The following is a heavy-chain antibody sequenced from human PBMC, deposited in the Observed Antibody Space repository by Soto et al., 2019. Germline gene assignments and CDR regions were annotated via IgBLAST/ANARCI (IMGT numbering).Heavy chain of an antibody. D-gene: IGHD3-3*01. Sequence: PGGSLRLSCTASGLTFGDYAMSWFRQAPGKGLEWVGFIRSKAYGGTTEYAASVKGRFTISRDDSKSIAYLQMNSLKTEDTAVYYCTSGIYDFWSGYDILWFAPWGKGTLVTVSS. CDR3: TSGIYDFWSGYDILWFAP. V-gene: IGHV3-49*03. CDR2: IRSKAYGGTT. J-gene: IGHJ5*02. CDR1: GLTFGDYA.